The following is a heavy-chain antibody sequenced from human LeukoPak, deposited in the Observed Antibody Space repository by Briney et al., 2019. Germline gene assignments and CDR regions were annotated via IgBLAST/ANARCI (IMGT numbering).Heavy chain of an antibody. J-gene: IGHJ4*02. CDR2: ISYDGSNK. D-gene: IGHD1-26*01. CDR1: GFTFSSYG. Sequence: GGSLRLSCAASGFTFSSYGMHWVRQAPGKGLEWVAVISYDGSNKYYADSVKGRFTISRDNSKNTLYLQMNSLRAEDTAVYYCANGVPWLSGSYARNYFDYWGQGTLVTVSS. V-gene: IGHV3-30*18. CDR3: ANGVPWLSGSYARNYFDY.